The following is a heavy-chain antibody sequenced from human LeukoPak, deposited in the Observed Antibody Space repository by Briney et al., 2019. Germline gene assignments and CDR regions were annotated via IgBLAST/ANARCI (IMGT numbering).Heavy chain of an antibody. CDR1: GFTFSDYD. J-gene: IGHJ4*02. CDR2: ISGLSSYT. D-gene: IGHD3-16*01. V-gene: IGHV3-21*01. CDR3: GGAFPPLRTSSAGDL. Sequence: GGSLRLSCSASGFTFSDYDMNWVRQAPGKGLEWVSSISGLSSYTYYGESVKGRFSISRDNAKNSLYLQMNSLGAEDTATYYCGGAFPPLRTSSAGDLWGQGILVTVSS.